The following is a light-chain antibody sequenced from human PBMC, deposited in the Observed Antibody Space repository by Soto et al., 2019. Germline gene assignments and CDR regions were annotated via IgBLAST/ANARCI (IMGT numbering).Light chain of an antibody. CDR2: AAS. Sequence: AIRMTQSPSSLSASTGDRVTITCRASQGISSSLAWYQQKPGKAPKLLIYAASTLQSGVPSRFSGSGSGTDSTLTISCLQSEDFATDYCQQYYSYPSLTFGGGTKVEIK. V-gene: IGKV1-8*01. J-gene: IGKJ4*01. CDR3: QQYYSYPSLT. CDR1: QGISSS.